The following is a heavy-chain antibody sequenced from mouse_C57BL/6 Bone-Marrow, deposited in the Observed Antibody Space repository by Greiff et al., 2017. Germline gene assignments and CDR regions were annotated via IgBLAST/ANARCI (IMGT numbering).Heavy chain of an antibody. CDR2: IYPRSGNT. CDR1: GYTFTSYG. CDR3: ARPGSSRPWYFDV. D-gene: IGHD1-1*01. V-gene: IGHV1-81*01. Sequence: QVQLQQSGAELARPGASVKLSCKASGYTFTSYGISWVKQRTGQGLEWIGEIYPRSGNTYYNEKFKGKATLTAYKSSSTAYMELRSLTSEDSAVYFCARPGSSRPWYFDVWGTGTTVTVSS. J-gene: IGHJ1*03.